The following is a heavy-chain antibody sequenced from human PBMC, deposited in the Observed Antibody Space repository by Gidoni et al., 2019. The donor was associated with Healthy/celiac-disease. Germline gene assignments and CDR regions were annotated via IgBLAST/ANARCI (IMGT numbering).Heavy chain of an antibody. Sequence: QVQLGESGGEVVQPGRSLRRACAASGVTFGSHGMHWVRLAPGKGLEWVAVIRYNGSNTYSAASVTGRFSISRDNSKNTLVLQMNSLSAEDTAVYYCARGDIGYSSAAEDYWGQGTLVTVSS. D-gene: IGHD6-19*01. CDR1: GVTFGSHG. CDR2: IRYNGSNT. CDR3: ARGDIGYSSAAEDY. J-gene: IGHJ4*02. V-gene: IGHV3-33*01.